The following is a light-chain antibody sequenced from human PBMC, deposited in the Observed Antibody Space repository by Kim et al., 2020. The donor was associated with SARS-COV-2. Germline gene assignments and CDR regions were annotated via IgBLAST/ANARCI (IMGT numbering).Light chain of an antibody. Sequence: EIVLTQSPGTLSLSPGERATLSCRASQSVNSNLAWYQQKPGQAPRLLIFGASNRANGIPDTFSGRGSGTDFSLTISRLEPEDFAVYFCQHYATSLWTFDQGTKVDIK. CDR1: QSVNSN. CDR2: GAS. V-gene: IGKV3-20*01. J-gene: IGKJ1*01. CDR3: QHYATSLWT.